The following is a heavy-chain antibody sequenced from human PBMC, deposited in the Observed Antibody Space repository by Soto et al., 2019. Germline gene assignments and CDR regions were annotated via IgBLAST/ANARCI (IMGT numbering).Heavy chain of an antibody. Sequence: PSETLSLTCTVSGGSISSGGYYWIWIRQHPGKGLEWIGYIYYSGSTYYNPSLKSRVTISVDTSKNQFSLKLSSVTAADTAVYYCARGEIGYYDSSGYYNAFDIWGQGTMVTVSS. CDR2: IYYSGST. V-gene: IGHV4-31*03. CDR3: ARGEIGYYDSSGYYNAFDI. J-gene: IGHJ3*02. CDR1: GGSISSGGYY. D-gene: IGHD3-22*01.